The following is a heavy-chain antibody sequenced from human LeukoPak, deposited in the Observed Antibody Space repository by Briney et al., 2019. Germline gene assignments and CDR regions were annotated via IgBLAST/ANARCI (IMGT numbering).Heavy chain of an antibody. J-gene: IGHJ4*02. CDR2: IYYSGST. D-gene: IGHD3-9*01. Sequence: SQTLSLTCTVSGGSISSGDYYWSWIRQPPGKGLEWIGYIYYSGSTDYNPSLENRIVISLDTSNNQFSLRLSSVTAADTAVYYCARLGTSYDIFTGYFAYWGQGILVTVSS. CDR3: ARLGTSYDIFTGYFAY. V-gene: IGHV4-30-4*01. CDR1: GGSISSGDYY.